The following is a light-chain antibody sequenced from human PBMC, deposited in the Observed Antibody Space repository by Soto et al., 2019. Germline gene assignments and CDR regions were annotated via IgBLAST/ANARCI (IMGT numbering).Light chain of an antibody. CDR2: GAS. J-gene: IGKJ4*01. CDR1: QDISNY. V-gene: IGKV1-39*01. CDR3: QQSHSTPLT. Sequence: DIQMTQSPSSLSASVGDRVTITCQASQDISNYLNWYQQKPGKAPKVLISGASSLQSGVPLRFSGSGSGTDFTLTISSLQSEDFASYYCQQSHSTPLTFGGGTKVEIK.